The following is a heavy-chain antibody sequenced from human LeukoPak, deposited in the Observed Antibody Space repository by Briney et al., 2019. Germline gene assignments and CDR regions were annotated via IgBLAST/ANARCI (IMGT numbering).Heavy chain of an antibody. J-gene: IGHJ4*02. V-gene: IGHV4-4*07. CDR1: GGSISSYY. Sequence: KPSETLSLTCTVTGGSISSYYWSWIRQPAGKGLEWIGRIYTSGSTNYNPSLKSRVTMSVDTSKNQFSLKLSSVTAADTAVYYCAREEYSSSGYNFDYWGQGTLVTVSS. CDR3: AREEYSSSGYNFDY. D-gene: IGHD6-13*01. CDR2: IYTSGST.